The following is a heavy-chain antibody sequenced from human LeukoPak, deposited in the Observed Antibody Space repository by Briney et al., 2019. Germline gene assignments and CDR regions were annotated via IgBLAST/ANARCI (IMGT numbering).Heavy chain of an antibody. CDR2: LIPIYGSA. CDR1: GGSFTFTSHA. V-gene: IGHV1-69*13. CDR3: AGFFYDNSGDAFDL. D-gene: IGHD3-22*01. J-gene: IGHJ3*01. Sequence: ASVKVSCKASGGSFTFTSHAISWVRQAPGQGLEWMGGLIPIYGSANYAQKFQGRVTITSDESTRTVYMELSSLRPEDSAVYYCAGFFYDNSGDAFDLWGQGTMVTASS.